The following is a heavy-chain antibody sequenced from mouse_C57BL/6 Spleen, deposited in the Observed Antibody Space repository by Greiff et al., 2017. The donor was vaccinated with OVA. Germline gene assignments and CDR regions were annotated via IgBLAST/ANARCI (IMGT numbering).Heavy chain of an antibody. V-gene: IGHV3-6*01. CDR3: ARFDYFDY. CDR2: ISYDGSN. Sequence: EVKVEESGPGLVKPSQSLSLTCSVTGYSITSGYYWNWIRQFPGNKLEWMGYISYDGSNNYNPSLKNRISITRDTSKNQFFLKLNSVTTEDTATYYCARFDYFDYWGQGTTLTVSS. CDR1: GYSITSGYY. J-gene: IGHJ2*01.